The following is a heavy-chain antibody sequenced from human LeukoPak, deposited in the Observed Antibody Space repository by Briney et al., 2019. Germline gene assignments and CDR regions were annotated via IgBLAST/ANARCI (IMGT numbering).Heavy chain of an antibody. J-gene: IGHJ4*02. V-gene: IGHV4-61*02. CDR1: GGSISSGSYY. D-gene: IGHD3-16*02. Sequence: SQTLSLTCTVSGGSISSGSYYWSWIRQPAGKGLEWIGRIYTSGSTNYNPSLKSRVTMSVDTSKNQFSLKLSSVTAADTAVYYCARVDYDYVWGSYRDYWGQGTLVTVSS. CDR2: IYTSGST. CDR3: ARVDYDYVWGSYRDY.